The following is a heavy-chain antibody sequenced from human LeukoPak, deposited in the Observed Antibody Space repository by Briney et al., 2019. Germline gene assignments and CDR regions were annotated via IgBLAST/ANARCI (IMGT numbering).Heavy chain of an antibody. CDR1: GFTFSDYY. D-gene: IGHD6-19*01. Sequence: GGSLRLSCAASGFTFSDYYMSWIRQAPGKGLEWVSYISSSGSTIYYADSVKGRFTISRDNAKNSLYLQMNSLRAEDTAVYCCARTYSSGWSKRPDYWGQGTLVTVSS. J-gene: IGHJ4*02. CDR2: ISSSGSTI. V-gene: IGHV3-11*01. CDR3: ARTYSSGWSKRPDY.